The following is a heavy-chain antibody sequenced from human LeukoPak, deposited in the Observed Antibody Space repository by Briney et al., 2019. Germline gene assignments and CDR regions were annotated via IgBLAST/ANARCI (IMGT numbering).Heavy chain of an antibody. CDR1: GFTFSSYA. Sequence: PGGSLRLSCAASGFTFSSYAMHWVRQAPGKGLEWVAVISYDGSNNYYADSVKGRFTISRDNSKNTLYLQMNGLRAEDTAVYYCARDQIPVGDTAMVFSDAFDIWGQGTMVTVSS. CDR3: ARDQIPVGDTAMVFSDAFDI. J-gene: IGHJ3*02. CDR2: ISYDGSNN. D-gene: IGHD5-18*01. V-gene: IGHV3-30-3*01.